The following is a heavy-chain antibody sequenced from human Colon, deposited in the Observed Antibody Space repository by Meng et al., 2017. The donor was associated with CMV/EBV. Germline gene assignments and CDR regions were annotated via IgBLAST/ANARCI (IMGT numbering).Heavy chain of an antibody. CDR3: AHGRGWLTDY. V-gene: IGHV2-5*02. J-gene: IGHJ4*02. D-gene: IGHD6-19*01. Sequence: QITLKESRPTPVKPTQTRTLTCTFSGFSLRTPEVVVHWIRRPPGKALEWLALIYWDDDNQFRPSLKNRITITKDTSKNQVVLTMTNMDPVDTATYYCAHGRGWLTDYWGQGTLVTVSS. CDR1: GFSLRTPEVV. CDR2: IYWDDDN.